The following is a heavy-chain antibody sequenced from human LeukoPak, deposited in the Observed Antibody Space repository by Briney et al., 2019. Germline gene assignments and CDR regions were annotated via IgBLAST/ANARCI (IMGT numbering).Heavy chain of an antibody. V-gene: IGHV1-46*02. CDR1: GYVFNNYY. Sequence: ASVKISCKASGYVFNNYYMHWVRQAPGQGLEWMGIINPLGGSPIYAQKFQGRVTMTADTFTRTAYMELSSLRAEDTAVYYCAKDFRSGGGSYCYFDYWGQGTLVTVSS. CDR3: AKDFRSGGGSYCYFDY. J-gene: IGHJ4*02. CDR2: INPLGGSP. D-gene: IGHD1-26*01.